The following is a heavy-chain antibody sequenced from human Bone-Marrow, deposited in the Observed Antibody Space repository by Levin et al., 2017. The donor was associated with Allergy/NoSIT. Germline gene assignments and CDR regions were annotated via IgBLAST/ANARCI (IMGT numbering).Heavy chain of an antibody. CDR2: ITSSGSSR. CDR1: GFTFSDYY. J-gene: IGHJ3*02. V-gene: IGHV3-11*01. D-gene: IGHD1-26*01. Sequence: GGSLRLSCAASGFTFSDYYMSWIRQAPGKGLEWVSYITSSGSSRHYADSVKGRFTLSRDNAKNSLYLQMNSLRAEDTAVYYCARERRRSFFTVDICGQGTLVTVSS. CDR3: ARERRRSFFTVDI.